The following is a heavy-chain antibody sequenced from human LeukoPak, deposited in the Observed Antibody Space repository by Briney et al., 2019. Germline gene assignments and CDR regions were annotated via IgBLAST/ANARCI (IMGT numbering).Heavy chain of an antibody. V-gene: IGHV1-2*02. CDR1: GYTFTAYY. CDR2: SNPNNGGT. J-gene: IGHJ4*02. CDR3: ARVGGGPAADLDY. Sequence: ASVKVSCKTSGYTFTAYYIHWVRQAPGQGLEWMGWSNPNNGGTKYAQKFQGRVTMTMDTSISTAYMELSRLTSDNTAVYYCARVGGGPAADLDYWGQGTLVTVSS. D-gene: IGHD6-13*01.